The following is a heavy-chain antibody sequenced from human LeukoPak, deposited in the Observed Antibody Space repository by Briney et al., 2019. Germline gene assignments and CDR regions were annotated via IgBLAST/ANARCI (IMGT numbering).Heavy chain of an antibody. Sequence: GGSLRLSCAVSGFTFSGFWMSWSRQAPGKGLEWVASINSDGSEGYYAEVVKGRFTISRDNAKNSLYLQINSLRAEDTAVYYCARSSYSSSSSVWGQGTMVTVSS. D-gene: IGHD6-6*01. J-gene: IGHJ3*01. CDR2: INSDGSEG. CDR1: GFTFSGFW. V-gene: IGHV3-7*03. CDR3: ARSSYSSSSSV.